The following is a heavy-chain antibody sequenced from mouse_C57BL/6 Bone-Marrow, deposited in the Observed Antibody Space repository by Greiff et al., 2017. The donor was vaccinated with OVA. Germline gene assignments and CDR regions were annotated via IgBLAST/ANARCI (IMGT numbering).Heavy chain of an antibody. D-gene: IGHD1-1*01. CDR1: GYTFTSYW. J-gene: IGHJ4*01. CDR3: ARPLNVTVVAPYAMDY. CDR2: IDPNSGGT. Sequence: QVHVKQPGAELVKPGASVKLSCKASGYTFTSYWMHWVKQRPGRGLEWIGRIDPNSGGTKYNEKFKSKATLTVDKPSSTAYMQLSSLTSEDSAVYYCARPLNVTVVAPYAMDYWGQGTSVTVSS. V-gene: IGHV1-72*01.